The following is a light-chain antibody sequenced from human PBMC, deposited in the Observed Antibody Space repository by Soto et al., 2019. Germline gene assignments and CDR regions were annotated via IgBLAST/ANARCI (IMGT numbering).Light chain of an antibody. CDR1: QGISNY. CDR3: EGYSFAPVR. CDR2: AAS. V-gene: IGKV1-27*01. Sequence: GRRIINTYRASQGISNYLAWYQQKPGKVPKFLIYAASILQSGVPSRFSGCGYGTEFALGMRSLQPEEVALYFCEGYSFAPVRFAGGTKVDIK. J-gene: IGKJ4*01.